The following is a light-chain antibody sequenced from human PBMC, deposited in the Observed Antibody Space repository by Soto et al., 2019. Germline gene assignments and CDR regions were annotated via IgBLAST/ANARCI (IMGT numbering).Light chain of an antibody. CDR1: QSVLYSSDNKNY. CDR2: WAS. J-gene: IGKJ4*01. CDR3: KQGYSSPLT. V-gene: IGKV4-1*01. Sequence: DIVMTQSPDSLAVSLGERATINCKSSQSVLYSSDNKNYLAWYQQKPGQPPKLLIYWASTRESGVPDRFSGSGSGTDFTLTISSLQAEDVAIDYCKQGYSSPLTFGGGTKVEIK.